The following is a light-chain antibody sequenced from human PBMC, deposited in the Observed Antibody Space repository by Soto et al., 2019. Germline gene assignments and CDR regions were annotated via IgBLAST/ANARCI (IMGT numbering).Light chain of an antibody. CDR2: GVT. Sequence: QSVLTQPASVSGSPGQSITISCTVSGSDIGAYNYVSWYQQHPGKAPKVLIHGVTRRPSGVSSRFSASKSAYTASLTISGLQAEDEANYYCSSFTTSYFYVFGPGTKVTLL. J-gene: IGLJ1*01. CDR3: SSFTTSYFYV. CDR1: GSDIGAYNY. V-gene: IGLV2-14*01.